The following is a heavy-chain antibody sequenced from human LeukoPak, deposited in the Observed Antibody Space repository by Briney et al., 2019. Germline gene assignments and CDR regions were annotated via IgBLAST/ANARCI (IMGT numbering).Heavy chain of an antibody. D-gene: IGHD3-10*01. CDR1: GFTFSSYV. V-gene: IGHV3-30-3*01. CDR3: ARGEDYYGSGSYYDY. Sequence: GGSLRLSCAASGFTFSSYVMRWVRQAPGKGLEWVAVISYDGSNKYYADSVKGRFTISRDNSKNTLYLQMNSLRAEDTAVYYCARGEDYYGSGSYYDYWGQGTLVTVSS. J-gene: IGHJ4*02. CDR2: ISYDGSNK.